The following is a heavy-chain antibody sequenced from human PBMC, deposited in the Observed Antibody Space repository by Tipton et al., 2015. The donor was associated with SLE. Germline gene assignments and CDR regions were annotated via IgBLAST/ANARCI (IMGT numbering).Heavy chain of an antibody. J-gene: IGHJ4*02. V-gene: IGHV1-2*02. Sequence: QLVQSGAEVKKPGASVKVSCTASGYTFIDNYMHWVRQAPGQGLEWMGWIDPIRGDTSYAQKFQGRVNLTLDTSTSTAYMDLTSLKADGTAVYYCARDSGGDYDYYFESCGQGTLVTVSS. CDR3: ARDSGGDYDYYFES. D-gene: IGHD3-3*01. CDR1: GYTFIDNY. CDR2: IDPIRGDT.